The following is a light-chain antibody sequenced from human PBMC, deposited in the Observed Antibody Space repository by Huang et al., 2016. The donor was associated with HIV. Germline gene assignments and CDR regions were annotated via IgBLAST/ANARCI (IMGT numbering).Light chain of an antibody. CDR3: HQSSTLPWT. V-gene: IGKV6-21*01. CDR1: QSIGSA. J-gene: IGKJ1*01. Sequence: EVVLTQFPDFQSATPKEKVTITCRASQSIGSALHWYHQKPNQSPELLIKFASQSVSGVPSRFSGSGSGTEFTLTINSLEAEDAATYYCHQSSTLPWTFGQGTKVEIK. CDR2: FAS.